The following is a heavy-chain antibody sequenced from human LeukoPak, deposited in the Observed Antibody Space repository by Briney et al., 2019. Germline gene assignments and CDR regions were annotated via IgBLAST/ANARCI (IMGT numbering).Heavy chain of an antibody. J-gene: IGHJ4*02. CDR2: ISGSGGST. D-gene: IGHD6-19*01. CDR3: AKIPPMYGSGWEVGDY. Sequence: PGGSLRLSCAASGFTFSSYAMSWVRQAPGKGLEWVSAISGSGGSTYYADSVKGRFTISRDNSKNTLYLQMNSLRAEDTAVYYCAKIPPMYGSGWEVGDYWGQGTLVTVSS. CDR1: GFTFSSYA. V-gene: IGHV3-23*01.